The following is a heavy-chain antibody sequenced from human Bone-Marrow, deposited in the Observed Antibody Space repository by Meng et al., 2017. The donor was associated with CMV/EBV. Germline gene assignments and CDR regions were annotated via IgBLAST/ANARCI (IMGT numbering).Heavy chain of an antibody. D-gene: IGHD5-24*01. CDR3: ARWDGYNSNTFDY. J-gene: IGHJ4*02. CDR2: INPNSGGT. CDR1: GYTFTGYY. V-gene: IGHV1-2*02. Sequence: ASVKVSYKASGYTFTGYYMHWVRQAPGQGLEWMGWINPNSGGTNYAQKFQGRVTMTRDTSISTAYMELSRLRSDDTAVYYCARWDGYNSNTFDYWGQGTLVTVSS.